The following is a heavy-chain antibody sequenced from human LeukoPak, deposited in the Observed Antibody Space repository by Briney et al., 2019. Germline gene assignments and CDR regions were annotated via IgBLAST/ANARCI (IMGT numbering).Heavy chain of an antibody. Sequence: SVKVSCKASGGTFSSYAINWVRQAPGQGLEWMGRIIPILGIANYAQKFQGRVTFTADKSTSTAYMELSSLRSEDTAVYYCAREVAVVPAAYYFDYWGQGTLVTVSS. CDR3: AREVAVVPAAYYFDY. CDR2: IIPILGIA. D-gene: IGHD2-2*01. V-gene: IGHV1-69*04. CDR1: GGTFSSYA. J-gene: IGHJ4*02.